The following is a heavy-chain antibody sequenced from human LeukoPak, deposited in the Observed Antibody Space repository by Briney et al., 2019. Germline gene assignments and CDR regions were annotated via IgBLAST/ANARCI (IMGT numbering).Heavy chain of an antibody. J-gene: IGHJ6*03. V-gene: IGHV4-4*07. D-gene: IGHD3-3*01. CDR1: GGSISNYY. CDR3: AAGVAPYYYYYYMDV. Sequence: SETLSLTCTVSGGSISNYYWSWIRQPAGKGLEWIGRIYTSGSTNYNPSLKSRVTMSVDTSKNQFSLKLSSVTAADTAVYYCAAGVAPYYYYYYMDVWGKGTTVTVSS. CDR2: IYTSGST.